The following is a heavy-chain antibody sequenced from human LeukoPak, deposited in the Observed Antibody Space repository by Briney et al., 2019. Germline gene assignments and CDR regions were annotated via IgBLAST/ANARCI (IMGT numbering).Heavy chain of an antibody. D-gene: IGHD1-14*01. J-gene: IGHJ4*02. V-gene: IGHV1-2*02. CDR1: GYTFTGYY. CDR3: ATSRGAGITGD. CDR2: INPNSGGT. Sequence: ASVKVSCKASGYTFTGYYMHWVRQAPGQGLEWMGWINPNSGGTNYAQKFQGRVTMTRDTSVSTAYMELSRLRSDNTAVYYCATSRGAGITGDWGQGTLVTVSS.